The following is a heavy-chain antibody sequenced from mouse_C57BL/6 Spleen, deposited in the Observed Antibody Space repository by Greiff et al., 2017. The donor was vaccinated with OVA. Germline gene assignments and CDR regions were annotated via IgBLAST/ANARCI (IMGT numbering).Heavy chain of an antibody. V-gene: IGHV1-52*01. CDR1: GYTFTSYW. J-gene: IGHJ3*01. CDR3: ARGGDSVSCAY. Sequence: QVQLQQPGAELVRPGSSVKLSCTASGYTFTSYWMHWVKQRPIQGLEWIGNIDPSDSETHYNQKFKDKATLTVDKSSSTAYMQLSSLTSEDSAVYYCARGGDSVSCAYWGQGTLVTVSA. CDR2: IDPSDSET. D-gene: IGHD2-13*01.